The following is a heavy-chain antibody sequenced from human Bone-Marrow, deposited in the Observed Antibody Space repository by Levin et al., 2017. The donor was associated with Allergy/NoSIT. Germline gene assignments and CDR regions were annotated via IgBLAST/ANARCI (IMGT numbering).Heavy chain of an antibody. CDR2: IDSGGST. CDR1: GFTVSDNY. D-gene: IGHD2-15*01. Sequence: ASVKVSCSGSGFTVSDNYMNWVRQAPGKGLEWVSVIDSGGSTYYADSVKGRFTISRDNSKNTLYLQMNSLRGEDTAVYYCARGWLAYWGQGTLVTVSS. CDR3: ARGWLAY. V-gene: IGHV3-53*01. J-gene: IGHJ4*02.